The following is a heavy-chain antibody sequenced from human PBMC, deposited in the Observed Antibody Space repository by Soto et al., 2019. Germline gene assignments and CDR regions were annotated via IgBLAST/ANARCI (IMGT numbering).Heavy chain of an antibody. J-gene: IGHJ4*02. CDR2: IHGGGST. V-gene: IGHV3-53*01. Sequence: GGSLRLSCAASGFSVSNNDMTWVRQAAGKGLEWVSLIHGGGSTYYADSVKGRFTISRDNSKNTLYLQMDSLRAEDTAIYYCAGRLTTAASLDYWGQGTLVTVSS. CDR1: GFSVSNND. D-gene: IGHD3-16*01. CDR3: AGRLTTAASLDY.